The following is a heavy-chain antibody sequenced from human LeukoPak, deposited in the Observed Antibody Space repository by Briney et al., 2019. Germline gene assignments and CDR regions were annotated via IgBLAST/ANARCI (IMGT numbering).Heavy chain of an antibody. CDR1: AFTFNNFA. D-gene: IGHD6-6*01. V-gene: IGHV3-23*01. CDR2: ISAGGGTT. Sequence: QAGGSLRLSCAASAFTFNNFAMSWVRQAPGKGLEWVSGISAGGGTTIYVDSVKGRFTISRVNSKNTLYLQMNSLRAEDTAVYYCARRDSSRSFDYWGQGTLVTVSS. J-gene: IGHJ4*02. CDR3: ARRDSSRSFDY.